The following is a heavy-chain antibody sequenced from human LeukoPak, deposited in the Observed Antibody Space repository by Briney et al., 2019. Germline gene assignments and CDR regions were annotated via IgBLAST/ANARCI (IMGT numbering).Heavy chain of an antibody. Sequence: SETLSLTCTVSGASITSSSYYWGWIRQPPGKGLEYIGTIYYSGNKYYNPSLSSRVTISVDTSKNQFSLRLYSVTAADTAVYYCARANGYSSSWPFDYWGQGTLVTVSS. D-gene: IGHD6-13*01. CDR2: IYYSGNK. CDR1: GASITSSSYY. CDR3: ARANGYSSSWPFDY. J-gene: IGHJ4*02. V-gene: IGHV4-39*01.